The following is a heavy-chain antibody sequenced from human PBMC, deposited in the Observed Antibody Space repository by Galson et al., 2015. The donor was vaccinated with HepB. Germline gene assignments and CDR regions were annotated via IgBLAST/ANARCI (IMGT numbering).Heavy chain of an antibody. CDR3: ARDRAGIAALFDP. Sequence: SLRLSCAGSGFTFSNYWMSWVRQAPGKGLEWVANIKQDGSEKYYVDSVKGRFTISRDNAKNSLYLQMNSLRAEDTAVYYCARDRAGIAALFDPWGQGTLVSVPS. D-gene: IGHD6-13*01. J-gene: IGHJ5*02. CDR2: IKQDGSEK. V-gene: IGHV3-7*03. CDR1: GFTFSNYW.